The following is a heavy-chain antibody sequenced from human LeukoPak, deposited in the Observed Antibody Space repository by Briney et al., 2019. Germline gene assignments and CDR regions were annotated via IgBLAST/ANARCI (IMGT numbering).Heavy chain of an antibody. J-gene: IGHJ5*02. V-gene: IGHV4-34*01. CDR2: INHSGST. CDR3: ARGRFGHSSSGYRAGGFDP. CDR1: GGSFSGYN. D-gene: IGHD6-13*01. Sequence: SETLPLTCAVHGGSFSGYNWSWIRQPPRKGLEWIGEINHSGSTNYNTSLKSRVTISVDTSKNQFSLKLSSVTAADTAVYYCARGRFGHSSSGYRAGGFDPWGQGTLVTVSS.